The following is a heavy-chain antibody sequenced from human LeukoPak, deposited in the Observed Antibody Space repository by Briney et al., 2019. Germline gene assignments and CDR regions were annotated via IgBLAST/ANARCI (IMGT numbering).Heavy chain of an antibody. V-gene: IGHV3-23*01. CDR2: ISGSGGST. D-gene: IGHD3-10*01. CDR1: GFTFSSYA. J-gene: IGHJ4*02. CDR3: ATTYGSGTYYFDY. Sequence: PGGSLRLSCAASGFTFSSYAMSWVRQAPGKGLEWVSAISGSGGSTYYADSVKGRFTIPRDNSKNTLYLQMNSLRAEDTAVYYCATTYGSGTYYFDYWGQGTLVTVSS.